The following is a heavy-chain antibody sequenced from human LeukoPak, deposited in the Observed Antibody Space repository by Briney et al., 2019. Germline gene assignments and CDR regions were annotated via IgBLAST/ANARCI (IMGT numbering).Heavy chain of an antibody. CDR2: IWHDGNDK. D-gene: IGHD4-17*01. V-gene: IGHV3-33*01. CDR1: GFTFSSCG. CDR3: ARASTTVPNLLDY. Sequence: PGRSLRLSCATSGFTFSSCGMHWVRQAPGKGLEWVALIWHDGNDKYYADSVKGRFTISRDNSKNTLYLQTSSLGVDDTAVYYCARASTTVPNLLDYWGQGALVSVSS. J-gene: IGHJ4*02.